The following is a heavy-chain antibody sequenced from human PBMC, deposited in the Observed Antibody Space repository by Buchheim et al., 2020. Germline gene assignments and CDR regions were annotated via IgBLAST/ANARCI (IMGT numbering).Heavy chain of an antibody. D-gene: IGHD1-26*01. Sequence: ETQVVESGGGLVQPGGSLRLSCVASGFSLSPYWMSWVRQTPGKGLHWVANINPDGGAKNYVDSVKGRFTISRENAKNSLYLEMNNLRVEDSAIYHCARGGRADYWGQGTL. V-gene: IGHV3-7*03. CDR2: INPDGGAK. CDR1: GFSLSPYW. CDR3: ARGGRADY. J-gene: IGHJ4*02.